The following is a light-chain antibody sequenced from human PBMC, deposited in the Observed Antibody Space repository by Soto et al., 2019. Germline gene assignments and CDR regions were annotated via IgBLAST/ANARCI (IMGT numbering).Light chain of an antibody. CDR2: EVS. J-gene: IGLJ2*01. CDR3: SSYTSSSTLL. V-gene: IGLV2-14*01. CDR1: SSDVGGYNY. Sequence: QSALTQPASVSGSPGQSITISCTGTSSDVGGYNYVSWYQHHPGKAPKLMIYEVSNRPSGVSNRFSGSKSGNTASLTISGLQVEDEADYCCSSYTSSSTLLFGGGTKLTVL.